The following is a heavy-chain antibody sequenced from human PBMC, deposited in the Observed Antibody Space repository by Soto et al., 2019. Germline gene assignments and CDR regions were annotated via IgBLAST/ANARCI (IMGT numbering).Heavy chain of an antibody. Sequence: GGSLKLSCATSGFPFSSYSMNLGRPAPGKGLEWVSAISGSGGSTYYADSVKGRFTISRDNSKNTLYLQMNSLRAEDTAVYYCAKGSPGSGWSIFDYWGQGTLVTVSS. V-gene: IGHV3-23*01. CDR1: GFPFSSYS. CDR3: AKGSPGSGWSIFDY. J-gene: IGHJ4*02. D-gene: IGHD6-19*01. CDR2: ISGSGGST.